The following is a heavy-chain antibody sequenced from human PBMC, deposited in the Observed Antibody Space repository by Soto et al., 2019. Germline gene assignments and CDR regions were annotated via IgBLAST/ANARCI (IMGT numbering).Heavy chain of an antibody. D-gene: IGHD3-22*01. CDR1: GFTFSSYG. V-gene: IGHV3-33*01. Sequence: GGSLRLSCAASGFTFSSYGMHWVRQAPGKGLEWVAVIWYDGSNKYYADSVKGRFTISRDNSKNTLYLQMNSLRAEDTAVYYCARSLWAASSGYPNWFDPWGQGTLVTVSS. J-gene: IGHJ5*02. CDR2: IWYDGSNK. CDR3: ARSLWAASSGYPNWFDP.